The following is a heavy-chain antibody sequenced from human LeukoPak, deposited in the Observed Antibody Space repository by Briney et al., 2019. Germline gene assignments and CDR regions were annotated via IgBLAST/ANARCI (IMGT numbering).Heavy chain of an antibody. D-gene: IGHD3-10*01. CDR1: GYTYTSYD. CDR2: MNPNSGNT. J-gene: IGHJ4*02. CDR3: ARGKYGSGSYRFDY. V-gene: IGHV1-8*03. Sequence: ASVKVSCKASGYTYTSYDINWVRQATGQGLEWMGWMNPNSGNTGYAQKFQGRVTITRNTSISTAYMELSSLRSEDTAVYYCARGKYGSGSYRFDYWGQGTLVTVSS.